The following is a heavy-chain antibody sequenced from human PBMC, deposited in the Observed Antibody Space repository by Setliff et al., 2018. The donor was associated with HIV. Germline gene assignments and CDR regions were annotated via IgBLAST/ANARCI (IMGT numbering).Heavy chain of an antibody. J-gene: IGHJ4*02. CDR2: IYYSGST. CDR3: ARVPSAHAAMVTTDY. Sequence: PSETLSLTCTVAGGSISSSDYYWGWIRQPPGKGLEWIGSIYYSGSTYYNPTLKSRFTISVDTSKNQFSLRLSSVTAADTAVYYCARVPSAHAAMVTTDYWGQGTLVTVSS. D-gene: IGHD5-18*01. CDR1: GGSISSSDYY. V-gene: IGHV4-39*07.